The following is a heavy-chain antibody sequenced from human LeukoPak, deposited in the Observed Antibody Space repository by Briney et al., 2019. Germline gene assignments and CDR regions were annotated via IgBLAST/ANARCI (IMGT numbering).Heavy chain of an antibody. V-gene: IGHV3-7*01. CDR2: INPDGSEK. J-gene: IGHJ4*02. CDR1: GFRFSSYW. CDR3: ARPSSYKDAWGSDH. Sequence: GGSLRLSCVTSGFRFSSYWMSWVRQAPGKGLEWVANINPDGSEKNYVGSMKGRLTISRDNAKNSVYLQVDSLRDDDTAVYYCARPSSYKDAWGSDHWGQGTLVNVCS. D-gene: IGHD3-16*01.